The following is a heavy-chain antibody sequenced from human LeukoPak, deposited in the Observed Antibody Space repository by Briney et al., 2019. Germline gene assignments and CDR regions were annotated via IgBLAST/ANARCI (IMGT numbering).Heavy chain of an antibody. Sequence: SETLSLTCTVSGGSTSTYYWSWIRQPAGKGLEWIGHGNGNTDYNPSLKGRVIISVDTSKNQFFLQLSSVTTADTAVYYCARDCIGGSCFDYWGQGALVTVSS. CDR2: GNGNT. CDR3: ARDCIGGSCFDY. CDR1: GGSTSTYY. V-gene: IGHV4-4*07. D-gene: IGHD2-15*01. J-gene: IGHJ4*02.